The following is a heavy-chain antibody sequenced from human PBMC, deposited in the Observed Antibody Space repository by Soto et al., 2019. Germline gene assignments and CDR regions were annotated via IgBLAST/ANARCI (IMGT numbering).Heavy chain of an antibody. CDR3: AKNLPRTGRFDY. J-gene: IGHJ4*02. CDR1: GGSISSSNW. CDR2: IYHSGST. V-gene: IGHV4-4*02. Sequence: SETLSLTCAVSGGSISSSNWWSWVRQPPGKGLEWIGEIYHSGSTNYNPSLKSRVTISVDRSKNQFSLTMSSVTAADTAVYYCAKNLPRTGRFDYWGQGTSVTVSS.